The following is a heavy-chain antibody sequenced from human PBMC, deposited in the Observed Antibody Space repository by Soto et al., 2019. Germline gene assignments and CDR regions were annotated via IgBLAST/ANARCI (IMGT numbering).Heavy chain of an antibody. Sequence: LSLSCAASGFTFSRDWMHWVRQAPGKGLVWVSRINRDGSTTNYADSVKGRFTISRDNAKNTVYLQMNSLTAEDTAVYYCARGDLYFDYWGQGTLVTVS. V-gene: IGHV3-74*01. CDR2: INRDGSTT. CDR3: ARGDLYFDY. D-gene: IGHD2-21*02. CDR1: GFTFSRDW. J-gene: IGHJ4*02.